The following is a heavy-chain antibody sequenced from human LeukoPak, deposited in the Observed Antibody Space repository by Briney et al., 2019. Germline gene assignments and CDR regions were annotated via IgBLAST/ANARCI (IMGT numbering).Heavy chain of an antibody. V-gene: IGHV3-30-3*01. CDR3: AKGDIVVVPAAPFDY. Sequence: GGSLRLSCAASGFTFSRSSMHWVRQAPDKGLDWVAVISYDGSNKYYADSVKGRFTISRDNSKNTLYLQMNSLRAEDTAVYYCAKGDIVVVPAAPFDYWGQGTLVTVSS. D-gene: IGHD2-2*01. CDR2: ISYDGSNK. J-gene: IGHJ4*02. CDR1: GFTFSRSS.